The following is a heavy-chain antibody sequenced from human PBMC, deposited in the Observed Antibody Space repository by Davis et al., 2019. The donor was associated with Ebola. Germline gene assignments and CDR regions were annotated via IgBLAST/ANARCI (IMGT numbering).Heavy chain of an antibody. CDR3: AKDGEYSSSWYDMDYYYGMDV. V-gene: IGHV3-30-3*01. D-gene: IGHD6-13*01. CDR2: ISYDGSNK. Sequence: PGGSLRLSCAASGFTFSSYAMHWVRQAPGKGLEWVAVISYDGSNKYYADSVKGRFTISRDNSKNTLYLQMNSLRAEDTAVYYCAKDGEYSSSWYDMDYYYGMDVWGQGTTVTVSS. J-gene: IGHJ6*02. CDR1: GFTFSSYA.